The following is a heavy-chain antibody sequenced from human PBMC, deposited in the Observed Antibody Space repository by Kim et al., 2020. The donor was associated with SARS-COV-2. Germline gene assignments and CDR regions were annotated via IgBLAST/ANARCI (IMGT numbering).Heavy chain of an antibody. V-gene: IGHV1-69*13. CDR1: GGTFSSYS. D-gene: IGHD3-10*01. Sequence: SVKVSCKASGGTFSSYSISWVRQAPGQGLDWMGGIIPIFGTANYAQKFQGRVTITADESTSTAYMELRSLRSDDTAVYYCASVYYGSGSPYYDVMAVW. CDR2: IIPIFGTA. CDR3: ASVYYGSGSPYYDVMAV. J-gene: IGHJ6*01.